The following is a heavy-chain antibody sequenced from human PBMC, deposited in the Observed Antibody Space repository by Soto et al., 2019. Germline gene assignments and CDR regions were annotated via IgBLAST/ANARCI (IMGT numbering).Heavy chain of an antibody. V-gene: IGHV1-8*01. D-gene: IGHD2-15*01. Sequence: GASVKVSCKASGYTFTSYDINWLRQATGQGLEWMGWMNPNSGNTGYAQKFQGRVTMTRNTSISTAYMELSSLRSEDTAVYYCAREADRYYYYYYMDVWGKGTTVTVSS. CDR1: GYTFTSYD. CDR3: AREADRYYYYYYMDV. CDR2: MNPNSGNT. J-gene: IGHJ6*03.